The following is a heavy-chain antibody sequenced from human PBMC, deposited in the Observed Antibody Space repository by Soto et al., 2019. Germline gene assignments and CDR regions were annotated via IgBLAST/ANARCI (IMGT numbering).Heavy chain of an antibody. CDR1: GFTFSSYA. D-gene: IGHD5-18*01. CDR3: ARAFVDTAMVTSGYYYYGMDV. Sequence: GGSRRLSCAASGFTFSSYAMRWVRQAPGKGLGWVAVISYDGSNKYYADSVKGRFTIARDNSKNTLYLQMNSLRAEDTAVYYCARAFVDTAMVTSGYYYYGMDVWGQGTTVTV. J-gene: IGHJ6*02. V-gene: IGHV3-30-3*01. CDR2: ISYDGSNK.